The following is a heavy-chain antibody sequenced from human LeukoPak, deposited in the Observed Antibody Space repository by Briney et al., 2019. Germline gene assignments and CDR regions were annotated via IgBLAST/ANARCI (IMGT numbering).Heavy chain of an antibody. D-gene: IGHD1-26*01. J-gene: IGHJ4*02. CDR2: ISSSSSYI. CDR1: GFTFSSYS. Sequence: KPGGSLRLSCAASGFTFSSYSMNWVRQAPGKGLEWVSSISSSSSYIYYADSVKGRFTISRDNAKNSLYLQMNRLRAEDTAVYYCARDRGRSGSYPDYWGQGTLVTVSS. CDR3: ARDRGRSGSYPDY. V-gene: IGHV3-21*01.